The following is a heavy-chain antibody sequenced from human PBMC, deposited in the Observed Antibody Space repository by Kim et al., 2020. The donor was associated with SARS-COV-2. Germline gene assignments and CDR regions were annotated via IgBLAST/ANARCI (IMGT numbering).Heavy chain of an antibody. J-gene: IGHJ4*02. D-gene: IGHD3-22*01. Sequence: RFTISRDNAKNSLYLQMNSLRAEDTAVYYCAAAKKQGEYYYDSSGLYFDYWGQGTLVTVSS. V-gene: IGHV3-48*03. CDR3: AAAKKQGEYYYDSSGLYFDY.